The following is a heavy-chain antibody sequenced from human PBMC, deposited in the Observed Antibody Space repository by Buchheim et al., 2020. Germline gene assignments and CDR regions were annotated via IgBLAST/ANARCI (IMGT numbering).Heavy chain of an antibody. CDR3: ARDGRWLHQNLFDY. J-gene: IGHJ4*02. Sequence: QVQLVQSGAEVKKPGASVKVSCKASGYTFTGYYMHWVRQAPGQGLVWMGRINPNSGCTTFALQFQGRVTMTRDTSISTAHMELSRLRSDDTAVYYCARDGRWLHQNLFDYWGQGTL. V-gene: IGHV1-2*06. D-gene: IGHD5-24*01. CDR2: INPNSGCT. CDR1: GYTFTGYY.